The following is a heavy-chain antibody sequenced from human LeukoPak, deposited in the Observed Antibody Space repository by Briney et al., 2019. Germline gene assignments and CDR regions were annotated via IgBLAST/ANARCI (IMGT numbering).Heavy chain of an antibody. CDR1: GFAFSSYG. V-gene: IGHV3-30*03. Sequence: GGSLRLSCAASGFAFSSYGMHWVRQAPGKGLEWVAVISDDGNHKHYADSVKGRFTISRDNSKKTLYLQMDRLRAEDTALYYCARTDYGSGTYYDAFDVWGQGTMVTVSS. J-gene: IGHJ3*01. D-gene: IGHD3-10*01. CDR3: ARTDYGSGTYYDAFDV. CDR2: ISDDGNHK.